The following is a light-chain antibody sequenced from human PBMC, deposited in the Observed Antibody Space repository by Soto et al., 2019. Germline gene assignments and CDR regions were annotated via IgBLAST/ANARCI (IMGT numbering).Light chain of an antibody. CDR1: SSDVGGYNY. V-gene: IGLV2-14*01. CDR2: EVS. CDR3: SSYPSGSTPVV. J-gene: IGLJ2*01. Sequence: QSVLTQPASVSGSPGQSITISCTGTSSDVGGYNYVSWYQQHPGKAPKLMIYEVSNRPSEVSNRFSGSKSGNTASLTISGLQAEDEGNYYCSSYPSGSTPVVFGGGTKLTVL.